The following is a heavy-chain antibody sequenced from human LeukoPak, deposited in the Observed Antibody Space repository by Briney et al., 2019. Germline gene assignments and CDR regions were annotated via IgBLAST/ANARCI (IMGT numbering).Heavy chain of an antibody. D-gene: IGHD2-21*02. Sequence: SVKVSCKASGGTFSSYAISWVRQAPGQGLEWMGRIIPIFGTANYAQKFQGRVTITTDESTSTAYMELSSLRSEDTAVYYCAATRTGDYYFDYWGQGTLVTVSS. J-gene: IGHJ4*02. CDR1: GGTFSSYA. CDR2: IIPIFGTA. V-gene: IGHV1-69*05. CDR3: AATRTGDYYFDY.